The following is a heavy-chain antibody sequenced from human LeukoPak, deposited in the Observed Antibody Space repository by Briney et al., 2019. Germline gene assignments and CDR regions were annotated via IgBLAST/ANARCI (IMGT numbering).Heavy chain of an antibody. J-gene: IGHJ6*03. D-gene: IGHD1-7*01. CDR1: GGSFSNYY. CDR3: ARRWNYGRNYYIDV. CDR2: INDSGRT. Sequence: NASETLSLTCAVYGGSFSNYYWSWIRQPPGKGLEWIGEINDSGRTNYNPSLMSLVTVSVDTSKNQFSLRLTAVTATDTAVYYCARRWNYGRNYYIDVWGNGATVSVSS. V-gene: IGHV4-34*01.